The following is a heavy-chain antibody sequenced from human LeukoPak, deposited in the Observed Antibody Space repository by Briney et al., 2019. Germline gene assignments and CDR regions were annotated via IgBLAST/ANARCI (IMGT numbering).Heavy chain of an antibody. CDR1: GLTFSDYY. Sequence: PGGSLRLSCAVSGLTFSDYYMSWTRQAPGKGPELVSYISLSGSSIFYVDSVKGRFTISRDNAKNSLYLQMNSLRAEDTAVYYCTRGHHGLGYWGQGTLVTVSS. J-gene: IGHJ4*02. CDR2: ISLSGSSI. V-gene: IGHV3-11*01. CDR3: TRGHHGLGY. D-gene: IGHD1-14*01.